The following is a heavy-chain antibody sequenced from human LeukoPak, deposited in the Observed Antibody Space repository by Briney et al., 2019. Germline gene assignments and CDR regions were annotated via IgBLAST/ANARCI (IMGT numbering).Heavy chain of an antibody. V-gene: IGHV3-23*01. CDR1: GFTFSSYA. CDR2: ISGSGGST. CDR3: AKCDSSGSIFRSFEN. D-gene: IGHD3-22*01. J-gene: IGHJ3*02. Sequence: PGGSLRLSCAASGFTFSSYAMSWVRQAPGKGLEWVSAISGSGGSTYYADSVKGRFTVSRDNANNSLYLQMDSLRVEDTAVYHCAKCDSSGSIFRSFENWGQGTMVIVSS.